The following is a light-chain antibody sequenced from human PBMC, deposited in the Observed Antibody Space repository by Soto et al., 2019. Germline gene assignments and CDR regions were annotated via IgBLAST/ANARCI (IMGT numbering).Light chain of an antibody. CDR2: EVS. V-gene: IGLV2-14*01. CDR3: SSKTTRSPLL. CDR1: INDIGGYDF. Sequence: QSALTQPATVSGSPAQWITMSCTGTINDIGGYDFVSWYQQHSGKAPKLIIFEVSNLPSGVSNRFSGSKSGDTASLTISGLRAEDAADYYCSSKTTRSPLLFGTGTKVTVL. J-gene: IGLJ1*01.